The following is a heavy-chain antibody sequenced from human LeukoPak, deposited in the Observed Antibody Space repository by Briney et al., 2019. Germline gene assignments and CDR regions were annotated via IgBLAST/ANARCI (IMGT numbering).Heavy chain of an antibody. CDR3: ARGVYSIDY. CDR2: IREDGTEI. Sequence: QAGGSLKLSFAASGYKLSSHWMNWGRQAPGKGLEWVAHIREDGTEIYYIDSMKGRFTISRDNAKNTLYLQMNSLRADDTAVYYCARGVYSIDYWGQGTLVTVSS. V-gene: IGHV3-7*01. CDR1: GYKLSSHW. J-gene: IGHJ4*02. D-gene: IGHD2-15*01.